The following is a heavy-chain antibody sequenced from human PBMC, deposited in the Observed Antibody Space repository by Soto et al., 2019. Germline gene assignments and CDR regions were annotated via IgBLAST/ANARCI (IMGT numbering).Heavy chain of an antibody. V-gene: IGHV4-4*02. CDR3: ARYGQSDPQGDYYFDY. Sequence: SETLSLTCAVSSGSISSSNWWSWVRQPPGKGLEWIGEIYHSGSTNYNPSLKSRVTISVDKSKNQFSLKLSSVTAADTAVYYCARYGQSDPQGDYYFDYWGQGTLVTVSS. D-gene: IGHD3-16*01. J-gene: IGHJ4*02. CDR1: SGSISSSNW. CDR2: IYHSGST.